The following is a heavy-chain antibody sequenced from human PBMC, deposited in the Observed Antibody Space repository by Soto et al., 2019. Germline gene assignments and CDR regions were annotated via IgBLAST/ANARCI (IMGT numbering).Heavy chain of an antibody. J-gene: IGHJ4*02. CDR3: ASGYSSSFFDY. Sequence: QVQLVESGGGLVKPGGSLRLSCAASGFTFSDYYMHWIRQAPGKGLEWISYIGTTGRTKYYADSVEGRFTISRDNAKNSLYLQMYSLRAEVTAIYYCASGYSSSFFDYWGQGTLVTVSS. D-gene: IGHD5-18*01. CDR2: IGTTGRTK. V-gene: IGHV3-11*01. CDR1: GFTFSDYY.